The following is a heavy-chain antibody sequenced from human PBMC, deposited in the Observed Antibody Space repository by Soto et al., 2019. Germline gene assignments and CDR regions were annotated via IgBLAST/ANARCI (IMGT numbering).Heavy chain of an antibody. V-gene: IGHV3-11*01. CDR2: ISSSGSTI. D-gene: IGHD5-12*01. Sequence: PGGSLRLSCAASGFTFSDYYMSWIRQAPGKGLEWVSYISSSGSTIYYADSVKGRFTISRDNAKNSLYLQMNSLRAEDTAVYYCARAHIPPQWLRYPNWFDPWGQGTLVTVSS. CDR3: ARAHIPPQWLRYPNWFDP. CDR1: GFTFSDYY. J-gene: IGHJ5*02.